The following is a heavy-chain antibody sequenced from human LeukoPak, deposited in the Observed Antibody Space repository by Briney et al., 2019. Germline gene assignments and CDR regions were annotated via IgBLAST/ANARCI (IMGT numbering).Heavy chain of an antibody. Sequence: ASVTVSCTSSGYTFTSYYMHWVRQAPGQGLEWMGIINPSGGSTSYAQKFQGRVTMTRDTSTSTVYMELSSLRSEDTAVYYCARDHLDTAMVYYYYYGMDVWGQGTTVTVSS. J-gene: IGHJ6*02. CDR1: GYTFTSYY. CDR3: ARDHLDTAMVYYYYYGMDV. V-gene: IGHV1-46*01. CDR2: INPSGGST. D-gene: IGHD5-18*01.